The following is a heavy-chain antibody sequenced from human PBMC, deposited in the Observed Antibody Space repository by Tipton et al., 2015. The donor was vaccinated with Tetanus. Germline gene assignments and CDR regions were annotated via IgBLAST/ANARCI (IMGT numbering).Heavy chain of an antibody. D-gene: IGHD2-15*01. J-gene: IGHJ3*02. V-gene: IGHV4-39*02. CDR1: GVSISNSSHY. CDR2: FYYGGST. Sequence: TLSLTCTVSGVSISNSSHYWGWIRQSPGKGLEWIGSFYYGGSTYYNPSLESRVTISVDTSKNEFSLKLTSVTAADTSLYFCARDIYSNPRACDTWGQGTMFTASS. CDR3: ARDIYSNPRACDT.